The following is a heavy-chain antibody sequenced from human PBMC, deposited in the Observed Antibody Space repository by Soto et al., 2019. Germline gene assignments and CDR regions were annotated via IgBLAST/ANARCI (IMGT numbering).Heavy chain of an antibody. CDR3: GFGIAAADTYGVIGSIDY. D-gene: IGHD6-13*01. CDR1: GGSISSGGYY. V-gene: IGHV4-31*03. Sequence: QVQLQESGPGLVKPSQTLSLTCTVSGGSISSGGYYWSWIRQHPGKGLEWLGYIYYSGSTYYNPSLKSRVTISVVTSKNQFALKLSSVTAADTAVYYCGFGIAAADTYGVIGSIDYWGQVTLVTVSS. J-gene: IGHJ4*02. CDR2: IYYSGST.